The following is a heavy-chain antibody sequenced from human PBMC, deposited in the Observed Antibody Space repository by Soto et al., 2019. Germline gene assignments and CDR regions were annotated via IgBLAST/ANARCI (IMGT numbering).Heavy chain of an antibody. V-gene: IGHV1-2*02. CDR2: INPSSGST. J-gene: IGHJ4*02. CDR3: ARGISSGWYCDY. D-gene: IGHD6-19*01. CDR1: GYTFTSYY. Sequence: ASVKVSCKASGYTFTSYYMHWVRQAPGQGLEWMGRINPSSGSTNYAQKFQGRVTMTRDTSTSTAYMELSRLRSDDTAVYYCARGISSGWYCDYWGQGTLVTVSS.